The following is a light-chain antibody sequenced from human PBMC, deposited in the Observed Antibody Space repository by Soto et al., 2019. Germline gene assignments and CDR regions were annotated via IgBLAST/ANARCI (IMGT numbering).Light chain of an antibody. CDR3: QESYSTPKT. J-gene: IGKJ1*01. CDR1: QSISSY. V-gene: IGKV1-39*01. CDR2: AAS. Sequence: DIQMTLSPSSLYHSVGERVTLTCRASQSISSYLNWYQQKPGKAPKILIYAASSLQSGVPSRFSGSGSGTDFTLTISSLQPEEFATYYCQESYSTPKTVGKGNKVDIK.